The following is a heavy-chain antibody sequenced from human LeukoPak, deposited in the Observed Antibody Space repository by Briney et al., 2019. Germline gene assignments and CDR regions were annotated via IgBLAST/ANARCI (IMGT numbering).Heavy chain of an antibody. CDR2: ISGSGGST. D-gene: IGHD2-21*02. V-gene: IGHV3-23*01. J-gene: IGHJ5*02. Sequence: GGSLRLSCAASGFTFSSYAMSWVRQAPGKGLEWVSAISGSGGSTYYADSVKGRFTISRDNSKNTLYLQTNSLRAEDTAVYYCAKGLTATPHSNWFDPWGQGTLVTVSS. CDR3: AKGLTATPHSNWFDP. CDR1: GFTFSSYA.